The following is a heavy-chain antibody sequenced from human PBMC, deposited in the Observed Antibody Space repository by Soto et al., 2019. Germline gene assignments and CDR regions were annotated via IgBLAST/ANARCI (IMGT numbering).Heavy chain of an antibody. Sequence: QVQLVQSGGEVKKPGASVKVSCKASGYTFSSYGINWVRQAPGQGLEWLGWISPYDGNTKYAQILQGRVSMTTDTSTKTANMEVRSLRSDDTAVYYCARGGYYDSSGSRNYHYYGMNVWGQGTTVTVSS. J-gene: IGHJ6*02. V-gene: IGHV1-18*01. CDR1: GYTFSSYG. CDR2: ISPYDGNT. D-gene: IGHD3-22*01. CDR3: ARGGYYDSSGSRNYHYYGMNV.